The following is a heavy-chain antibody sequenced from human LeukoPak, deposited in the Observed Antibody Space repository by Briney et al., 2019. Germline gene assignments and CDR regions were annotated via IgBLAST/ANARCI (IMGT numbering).Heavy chain of an antibody. J-gene: IGHJ4*02. D-gene: IGHD3-3*01. CDR1: GFTFSSYS. CDR2: ISSSSSYI. Sequence: GGSLRLSCAASGFTFSSYSMNWVRQAPGKGLEWVSSISSSSSYIYYADSVKGRFTISRDNAKNSLYLQMNSLRAEDTAVYYCARDENDFWSGYPFDYWGQGTLVTVSS. CDR3: ARDENDFWSGYPFDY. V-gene: IGHV3-21*01.